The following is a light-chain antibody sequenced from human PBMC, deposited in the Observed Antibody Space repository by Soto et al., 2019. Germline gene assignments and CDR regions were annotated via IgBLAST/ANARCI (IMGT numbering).Light chain of an antibody. J-gene: IGKJ2*01. CDR1: QSVSSN. CDR2: GAS. CDR3: HQYNNWPPT. Sequence: EIVMTQSPATLSVSPGERATLSCRASQSVSSNLACYQHKPGQAPRLLIYGASIRATGIPAMFSDSGSGTDCTLTFRSLPSKDLAVYYCHQYNNWPPTFGQGTKLEIK. V-gene: IGKV3D-15*01.